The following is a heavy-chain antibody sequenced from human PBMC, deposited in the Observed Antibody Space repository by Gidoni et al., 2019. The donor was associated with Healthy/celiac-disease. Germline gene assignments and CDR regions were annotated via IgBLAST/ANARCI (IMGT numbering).Heavy chain of an antibody. D-gene: IGHD1-26*01. V-gene: IGHV3-9*01. J-gene: IGHJ4*02. CDR2: ISWNSGSI. CDR3: AKEDEVGATRH. CDR1: GFTFDDYA. Sequence: EVQLVEAGGGLVQPGRSLRLSCAASGFTFDDYAMHCVRQAPGKGLEWVSGISWNSGSIGYADSVKGRFTISRDNAKDYLYLQRNSLRAEDTALYYCAKEDEVGATRHWGQGTLVTVSS.